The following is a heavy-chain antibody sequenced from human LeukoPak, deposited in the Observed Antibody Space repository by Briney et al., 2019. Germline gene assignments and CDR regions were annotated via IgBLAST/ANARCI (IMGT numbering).Heavy chain of an antibody. Sequence: GRSLRLSCAASGFTFSSYDMHWVRQAPGKGLEWVAVISYDGSNKYYADSVKGRFTISRDNSKNTLYLQMNSLRGEDTAVYYCAKDGNYYGSRCYPPADNWGQGTLVTVSS. CDR1: GFTFSSYD. D-gene: IGHD3-10*01. CDR2: ISYDGSNK. CDR3: AKDGNYYGSRCYPPADN. V-gene: IGHV3-30*18. J-gene: IGHJ4*02.